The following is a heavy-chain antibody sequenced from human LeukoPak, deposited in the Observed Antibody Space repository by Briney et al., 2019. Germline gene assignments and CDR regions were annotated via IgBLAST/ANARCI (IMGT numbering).Heavy chain of an antibody. CDR2: ISAYNGNT. CDR1: GYTFTSYG. D-gene: IGHD2/OR15-2a*01. V-gene: IGHV1-18*01. Sequence: ASMKVSCKASGYTFTSYGISWVRQAPGQGLEWMGWISAYNGNTNYAQKLQGRVTMTTDTSTSTAYMELRSLRSDDTAVYYCARDLNSNPPPYYYYYYGMDVWGQGTTVTVSS. J-gene: IGHJ6*02. CDR3: ARDLNSNPPPYYYYYYGMDV.